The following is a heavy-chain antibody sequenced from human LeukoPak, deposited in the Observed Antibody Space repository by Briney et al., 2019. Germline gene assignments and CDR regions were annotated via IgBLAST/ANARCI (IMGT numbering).Heavy chain of an antibody. CDR2: ISGSGGST. D-gene: IGHD2-2*01. CDR3: AKDPYCSSTSCYPWTSHAY. Sequence: PGGSLRLSCAASGFTFSSYAMSWVRQAPGKGLEWVSAISGSGGSTYYADSVKGRFTISRDNSKNTLYLQMNSLRAEDTAVYYCAKDPYCSSTSCYPWTSHAYWGQGTLVTVSS. CDR1: GFTFSSYA. J-gene: IGHJ4*02. V-gene: IGHV3-23*01.